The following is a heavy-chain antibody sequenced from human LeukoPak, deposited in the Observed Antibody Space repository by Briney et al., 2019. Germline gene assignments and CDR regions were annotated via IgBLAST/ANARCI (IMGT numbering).Heavy chain of an antibody. Sequence: SVKVSFTASGGTFTSYAISWVRQAPGQGLEWMGGIIPIFGTANYAQKFQGRVTITADESTSTAYMELSSLRSEDTAVYYCARGEKGLLYNWFDPWGQGTLVTVSS. CDR2: IIPIFGTA. V-gene: IGHV1-69*13. D-gene: IGHD1-26*01. J-gene: IGHJ5*02. CDR3: ARGEKGLLYNWFDP. CDR1: GGTFTSYA.